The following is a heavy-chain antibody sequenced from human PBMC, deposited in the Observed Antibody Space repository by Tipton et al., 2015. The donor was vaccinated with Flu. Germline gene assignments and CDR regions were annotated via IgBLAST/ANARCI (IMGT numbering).Heavy chain of an antibody. CDR3: ARGRRGFIGYDSSGSSYFDY. J-gene: IGHJ4*02. V-gene: IGHV3-11*01. D-gene: IGHD3-22*01. CDR1: GFTFRDYY. CDR2: ISSSGSTI. Sequence: GSLRLSCAASGFTFRDYYMSWIRQAPGKGLEWVSYISSSGSTIYYADSVEGRFTISRDNAKNSLYLQMNSLRAEDTAVYYCARGRRGFIGYDSSGSSYFDYWGQGTLVTVSS.